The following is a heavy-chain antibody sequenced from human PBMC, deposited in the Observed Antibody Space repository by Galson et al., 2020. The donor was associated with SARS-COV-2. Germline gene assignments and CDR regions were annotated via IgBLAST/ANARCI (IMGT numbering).Heavy chain of an antibody. D-gene: IGHD3-9*01. CDR1: GFTFSSYG. CDR2: IWYDGSNK. CDR3: VRGDILTGYGFRFDY. Sequence: GGSLRLSCAASGFTFSSYGMHWVRQAPGKGLEWVAVIWYDGSNKYYADSVKGRFTISRDNSKNTLYLQMNSLRAEDTAVYYCVRGDILTGYGFRFDYWGQGTLVTVSS. J-gene: IGHJ4*02. V-gene: IGHV3-33*01.